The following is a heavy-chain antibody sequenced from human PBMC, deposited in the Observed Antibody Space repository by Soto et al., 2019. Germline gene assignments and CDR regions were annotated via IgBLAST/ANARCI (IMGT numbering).Heavy chain of an antibody. J-gene: IGHJ4*02. CDR2: ISGSGGST. CDR1: GFTFSSYA. V-gene: IGHV3-23*01. Sequence: GGSLRLSCAASGFTFSSYAMSWVRQAPGKGLEWVSAISGSGGSTYYADSVKGRFTISRDNSKNTLYLQMNSLRAEDTAVYYCAKDAHYGDYEDPRWMYYFDYWGQGTLVTVSS. CDR3: AKDAHYGDYEDPRWMYYFDY. D-gene: IGHD4-17*01.